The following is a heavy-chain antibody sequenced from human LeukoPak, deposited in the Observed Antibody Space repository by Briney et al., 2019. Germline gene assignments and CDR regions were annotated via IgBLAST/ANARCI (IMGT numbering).Heavy chain of an antibody. CDR2: IKQDGSQI. V-gene: IGHV3-7*01. CDR3: ARVASMATGAFDI. J-gene: IGHJ3*02. D-gene: IGHD5-12*01. Sequence: PGGSLRLSCAASGFMVTNYWMSWVRQAPGKGLEGVANIKQDGSQIYSLDSVKGRFTFSRDNAKNSLYLQMNSLRAEDTAVYYCARVASMATGAFDIWGQGTMVTVSS. CDR1: GFMVTNYW.